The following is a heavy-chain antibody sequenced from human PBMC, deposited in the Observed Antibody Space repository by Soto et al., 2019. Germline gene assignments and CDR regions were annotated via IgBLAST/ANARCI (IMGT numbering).Heavy chain of an antibody. Sequence: HPGGSLRLSCAASGFTLSNYWMTWVRQAPGKGLEWVANINQDGSVKYYVDSVKGRFTISRDDAKNSLYLQMRSLRAEDTAVYYCARAVAYAGSYWGQGTQVTVYS. J-gene: IGHJ4*02. CDR2: INQDGSVK. CDR3: ARAVAYAGSY. D-gene: IGHD2-21*01. V-gene: IGHV3-7*01. CDR1: GFTLSNYW.